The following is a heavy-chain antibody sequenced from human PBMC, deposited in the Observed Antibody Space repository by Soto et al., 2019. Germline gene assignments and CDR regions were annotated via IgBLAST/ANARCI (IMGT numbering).Heavy chain of an antibody. CDR3: ARGTYYYGSGSYPTGLFDY. D-gene: IGHD3-10*01. J-gene: IGHJ4*02. CDR2: TYYRSKWYN. V-gene: IGHV6-1*01. Sequence: SRTLSLACAISGDSVSSTSAACNLIRPSPSRVLGWLGRTYYRSKWYNDYAVSVKSRITINPDTSKNQFSLQLNSVTPEDTAVYYCARGTYYYGSGSYPTGLFDYLGQGTLVTVSS. CDR1: GDSVSSTSAA.